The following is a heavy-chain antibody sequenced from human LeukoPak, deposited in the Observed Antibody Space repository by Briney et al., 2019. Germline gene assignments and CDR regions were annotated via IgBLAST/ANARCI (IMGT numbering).Heavy chain of an antibody. Sequence: PGGSRRLSCAASGFTFSSYAMSWVRQAPGKGLEWVSAISGSGGSTYYADSVKGRFTISRDNSKNTLYLQMNSLRAEDTAVYYCAKLSYYYDSSGPGLDYWGQGTLVTVSS. J-gene: IGHJ4*02. CDR2: ISGSGGST. D-gene: IGHD3-22*01. V-gene: IGHV3-23*01. CDR3: AKLSYYYDSSGPGLDY. CDR1: GFTFSSYA.